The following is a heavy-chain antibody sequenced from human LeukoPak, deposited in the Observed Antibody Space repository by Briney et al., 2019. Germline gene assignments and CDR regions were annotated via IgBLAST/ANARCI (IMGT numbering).Heavy chain of an antibody. D-gene: IGHD3-3*01. CDR2: ISAYNGNT. Sequence: GASVKVSCKASGYTFTSYGISWVRQAPGQGLEWMGWISAYNGNTNYAQKLQGRVTMTTDTSTSTAYMELRSLRSDDTAVYYCARLYDFWSGYYTGYYYFGMDVWGHGTTVTVSS. J-gene: IGHJ6*02. CDR3: ARLYDFWSGYYTGYYYFGMDV. CDR1: GYTFTSYG. V-gene: IGHV1-18*01.